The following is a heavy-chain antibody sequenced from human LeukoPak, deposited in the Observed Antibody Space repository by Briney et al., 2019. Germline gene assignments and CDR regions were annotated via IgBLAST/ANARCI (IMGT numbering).Heavy chain of an antibody. CDR3: GKDPNGDYVGAFDF. Sequence: PGGSLRLSCAASGFTFSDYAVIWVRQAPGKGLEWISAIRGTGGTTYYADSVKGRCTISRDNSRNTVYLQMNSLRAEDTALYFCGKDPNGDYVGAFDFWGPGTMVTVSS. J-gene: IGHJ3*01. CDR2: IRGTGGTT. V-gene: IGHV3-23*01. CDR1: GFTFSDYA. D-gene: IGHD4-17*01.